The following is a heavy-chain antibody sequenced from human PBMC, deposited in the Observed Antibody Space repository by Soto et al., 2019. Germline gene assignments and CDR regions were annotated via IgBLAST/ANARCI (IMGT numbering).Heavy chain of an antibody. V-gene: IGHV5-51*01. CDR1: GYSFTSYW. Sequence: GESLKISCKGSGYSFTSYWIGWVRQMPGKGLEWMGIIYPGDSDTRYSPSFQSQVTISADKSISTAYLQWSSLKASDTAKYYCARTSAAGKYYYGMDVWGQGTTVTVSS. J-gene: IGHJ6*02. D-gene: IGHD6-13*01. CDR2: IYPGDSDT. CDR3: ARTSAAGKYYYGMDV.